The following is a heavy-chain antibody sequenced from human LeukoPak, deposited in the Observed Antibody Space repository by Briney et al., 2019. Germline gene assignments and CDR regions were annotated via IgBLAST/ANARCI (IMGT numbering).Heavy chain of an antibody. Sequence: GGSLRLSCAASGFTFSSYWMSWVRQAPGKGLEWVANIKQDGSEKYYVDSVKGRFTISRDNAKNSLYLQMNSLRAEDTAVYYCARREVLLWFGELGDYFDYWGQGNLVTVSS. CDR3: ARREVLLWFGELGDYFDY. J-gene: IGHJ4*02. CDR2: IKQDGSEK. V-gene: IGHV3-7*01. D-gene: IGHD3-10*01. CDR1: GFTFSSYW.